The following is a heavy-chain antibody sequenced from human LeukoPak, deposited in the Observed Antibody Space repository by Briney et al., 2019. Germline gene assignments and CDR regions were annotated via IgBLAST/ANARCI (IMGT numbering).Heavy chain of an antibody. CDR2: INPSGGST. J-gene: IGHJ4*02. V-gene: IGHV1-46*01. CDR3: AREGHYYDRSGYYRRIYYFDY. CDR1: GYTFTSYY. Sequence: ASVKVSCKASGYTFTSYYMHWVRQAPGQGLEWMGIINPSGGSTSYAQKFQGRVTMTRDMSTSTVYMELSSLRSEDTAVYYCAREGHYYDRSGYYRRIYYFDYWGQGTLVTVSS. D-gene: IGHD3-22*01.